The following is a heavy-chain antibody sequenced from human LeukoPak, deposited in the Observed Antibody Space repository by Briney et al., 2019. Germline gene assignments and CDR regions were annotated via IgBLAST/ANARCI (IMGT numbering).Heavy chain of an antibody. D-gene: IGHD4-17*01. V-gene: IGHV3-30*04. J-gene: IGHJ4*02. CDR3: ATTYGAGFDY. CDR1: KLTFSDYA. CDR2: ASYDGGNK. Sequence: PGTSLRLSCAVSKLTFSDYAIHWVRQAPSKGLEWVALASYDGGNKHYTDSVKGRFTISRDNSKNTVYLQVSSLRRNDTAVYYCATTYGAGFDYWGQGTLVTVSS.